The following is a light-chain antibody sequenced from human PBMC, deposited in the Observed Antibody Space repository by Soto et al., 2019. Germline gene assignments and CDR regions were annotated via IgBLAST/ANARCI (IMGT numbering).Light chain of an antibody. CDR3: QQRSNWPPMYT. CDR2: DAS. CDR1: RSVSSY. J-gene: IGKJ2*01. V-gene: IGKV3-11*01. Sequence: EIVLTQSPATLSLSPGERATFSCRASRSVSSYLAWYQQKPGQAPRLLIYDASNRATGIPARFSGSGSGTDFTLTISSLEPEDFAVYYCQQRSNWPPMYTFGQGTKLEIK.